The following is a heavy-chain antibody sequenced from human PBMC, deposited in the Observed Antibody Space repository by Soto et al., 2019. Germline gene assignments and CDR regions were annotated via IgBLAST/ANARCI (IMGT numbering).Heavy chain of an antibody. CDR2: IDPSDSYT. CDR1: GYSFTSYW. J-gene: IGHJ3*02. D-gene: IGHD2-15*01. CDR3: ARQGRRGYCSGGSCYHDAFDI. V-gene: IGHV5-10-1*01. Sequence: PGESLKISCKGSGYSFTSYWISWVRQMPGKGLEWVGRIDPSDSYTNYSPSFQGHVTISADKSISTAYLQWSSLKASDTAMYYCARQGRRGYCSGGSCYHDAFDIWGQGTMVTVS.